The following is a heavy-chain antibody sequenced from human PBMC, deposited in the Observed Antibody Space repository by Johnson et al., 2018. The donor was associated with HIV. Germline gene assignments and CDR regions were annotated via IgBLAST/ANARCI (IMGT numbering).Heavy chain of an antibody. CDR3: AREHGPDEGYYDGRYYSGFDI. V-gene: IGHV3-23*04. D-gene: IGHD3-22*01. CDR2: ISGSGGST. CDR1: GFTFSSFV. J-gene: IGHJ3*02. Sequence: VQLVESGGGLVQPGGSLRLSCAASGFTFSSFVMNWVRQAPGKGLEWVSAISGSGGSTYYADSVEGRFTIARDNSKNTLYLQMNSLRTEDTAVYYCAREHGPDEGYYDGRYYSGFDIWGQGTMVTVSS.